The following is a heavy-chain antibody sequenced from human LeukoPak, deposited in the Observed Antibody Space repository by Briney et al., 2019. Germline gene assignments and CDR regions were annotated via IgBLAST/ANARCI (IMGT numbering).Heavy chain of an antibody. Sequence: GASVKVSFKASGYTFTSYGISWVRQAPGQGLEWMGWISAYNGNTNYAQKLQGRVTMTTDTSTSTAYMELRSLRSDDTAVYYCARGYTLTGKKVYWYFDLWGRGTLVTVSS. D-gene: IGHD3-9*01. CDR3: ARGYTLTGKKVYWYFDL. CDR1: GYTFTSYG. J-gene: IGHJ2*01. V-gene: IGHV1-18*01. CDR2: ISAYNGNT.